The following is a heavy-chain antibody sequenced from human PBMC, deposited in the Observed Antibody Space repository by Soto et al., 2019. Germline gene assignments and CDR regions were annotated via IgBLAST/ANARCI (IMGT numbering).Heavy chain of an antibody. D-gene: IGHD2-2*01. V-gene: IGHV3-23*01. CDR3: AKSRGGSTSCTIDY. J-gene: IGHJ4*02. Sequence: GGSLRLSCAASGFTFSTYSMSWVRQAPGKRLEWITTFSGSSGSTFYADSVKGRITNSRDNSKNTLYLQLNSLRVEFTVIFYCAKSRGGSTSCTIDYWVQGCLVTGSS. CDR1: GFTFSTYS. CDR2: FSGSSGST.